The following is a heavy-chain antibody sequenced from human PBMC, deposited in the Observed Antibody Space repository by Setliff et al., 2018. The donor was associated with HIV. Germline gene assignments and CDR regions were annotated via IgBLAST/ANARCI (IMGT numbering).Heavy chain of an antibody. D-gene: IGHD2-2*01. V-gene: IGHV1-18*01. CDR2: IGSYSGYT. CDR1: TYTLINYG. J-gene: IGHJ5*02. CDR3: VRGHCNSDKCWYTWFDP. Sequence: ASVKVSCKASTYTLINYGVSWVRQAPGQGLEGMGWIGSYSGYTIYAQKFQDRLTMTTDTSTTTASMELRSLRSDDTAVYYCVRGHCNSDKCWYTWFDPWGQGTLVTVSS.